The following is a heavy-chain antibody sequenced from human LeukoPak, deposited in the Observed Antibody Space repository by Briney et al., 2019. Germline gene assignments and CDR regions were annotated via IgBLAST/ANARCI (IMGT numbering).Heavy chain of an antibody. J-gene: IGHJ4*02. CDR2: IYYSGST. Sequence: SETLSLTCTVSGGSISSYYWGWIRQPPGKGLEWIGYIYYSGSTNYNPSLKSRVTISVDTSKNQFSLKLSSVTAADTAVYYCARAAIGYSYGNFDYWGQGTLVTVSS. D-gene: IGHD5-18*01. CDR3: ARAAIGYSYGNFDY. V-gene: IGHV4-59*01. CDR1: GGSISSYY.